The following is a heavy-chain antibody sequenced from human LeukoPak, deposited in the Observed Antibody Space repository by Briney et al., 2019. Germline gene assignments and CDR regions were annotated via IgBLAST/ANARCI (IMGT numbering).Heavy chain of an antibody. J-gene: IGHJ6*03. Sequence: SETLSLTCTVSGGSISSYYWSWIRQPAGKGLEWIGRIYTGGSTNYNPSLKSRVTMSVDTSKNQFSLKLSSVTAADTAVYYCARGIRAGYYYYYYMDVWGKGTTVTVSS. D-gene: IGHD5-18*01. CDR2: IYTGGST. CDR3: ARGIRAGYYYYYYMDV. V-gene: IGHV4-4*07. CDR1: GGSISSYY.